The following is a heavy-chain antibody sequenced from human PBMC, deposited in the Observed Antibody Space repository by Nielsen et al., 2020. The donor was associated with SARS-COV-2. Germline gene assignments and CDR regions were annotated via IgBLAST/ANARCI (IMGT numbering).Heavy chain of an antibody. D-gene: IGHD3-22*01. CDR1: GGSISSGGYS. Sequence: SETLSLTCAVSGGSISSGGYSWSWIRQPPGKGLEWIGYIYHSGSTYYNPSLKSRVTILVDRSKNQFSLKLSSVTAADTAVYYCARVYYDSSGYGGDYFDYWGQGTLVTVSS. J-gene: IGHJ4*02. V-gene: IGHV4-30-2*01. CDR3: ARVYYDSSGYGGDYFDY. CDR2: IYHSGST.